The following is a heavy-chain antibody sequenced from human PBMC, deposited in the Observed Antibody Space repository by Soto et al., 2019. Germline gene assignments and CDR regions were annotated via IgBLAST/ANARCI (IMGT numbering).Heavy chain of an antibody. CDR2: ISGSTGKT. CDR1: GFTFRTYA. V-gene: IGHV3-23*01. Sequence: GGSLRLSCAASGFTFRTYAMSWVRQAPGKGLEWVSVISGSTGKTYYADSVKGRFTISRDNSKNTLSLQMNSLRGEDTAVYFCAKNRGSGSPYYYNMEVWGQGSMVTVSS. J-gene: IGHJ6*02. D-gene: IGHD3-10*01. CDR3: AKNRGSGSPYYYNMEV.